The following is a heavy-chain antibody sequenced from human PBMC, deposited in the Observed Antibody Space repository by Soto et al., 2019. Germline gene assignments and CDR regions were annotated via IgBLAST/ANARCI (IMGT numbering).Heavy chain of an antibody. V-gene: IGHV3-30*03. CDR2: ISYDGGLQ. D-gene: IGHD5-18*01. CDR3: VSDRRYGHASVPYS. J-gene: IGHJ4*02. Sequence: QAQLVESGGGVVQPGRSLRLSCAASGFTFSSYGMHWVRQAPGTGLEWVAVISYDGGLQHYADSVKGRFTISRDNSKNMGLLQMNSLRAEDTAVYYCVSDRRYGHASVPYSWGQGTLVSVSS. CDR1: GFTFSSYG.